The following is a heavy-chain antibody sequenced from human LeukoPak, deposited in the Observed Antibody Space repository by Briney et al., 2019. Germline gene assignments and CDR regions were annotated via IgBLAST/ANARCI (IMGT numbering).Heavy chain of an antibody. J-gene: IGHJ4*02. Sequence: GASVKVSCKVSGYTLTELSMHWVRQAPGKGLEWMGGFDPEDGETIYAQKLQGRVTMTEDTSTDTAYMELSSLRSEDTAVYYCATLKRGYSYIFDYWGQGTLVTVSS. CDR3: ATLKRGYSYIFDY. D-gene: IGHD5-18*01. V-gene: IGHV1-24*01. CDR1: GYTLTELS. CDR2: FDPEDGET.